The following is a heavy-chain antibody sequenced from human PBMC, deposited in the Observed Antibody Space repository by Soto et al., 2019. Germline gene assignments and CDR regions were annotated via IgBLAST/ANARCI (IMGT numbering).Heavy chain of an antibody. Sequence: QVQLQESGPGLVKPSETLSLTCTVSGGSITPYYWSWIRQPPGKRLEWIWYISSSEFTNYNPSLNSRATISVDTSKNQCSLKLSSVTAADTAVYYCVRDCYSSSCFDLWGQGTLVSVSS. CDR2: ISSSEFT. J-gene: IGHJ4*02. D-gene: IGHD6-13*01. V-gene: IGHV4-59*01. CDR1: GGSITPYY. CDR3: VRDCYSSSCFDL.